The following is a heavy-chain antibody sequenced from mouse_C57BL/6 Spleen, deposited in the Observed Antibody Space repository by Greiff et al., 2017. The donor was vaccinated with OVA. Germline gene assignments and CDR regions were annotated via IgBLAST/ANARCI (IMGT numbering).Heavy chain of an antibody. V-gene: IGHV1-18*01. J-gene: IGHJ4*01. CDR1: GYTFTDYN. CDR3: ARRETTVVDYAMDY. D-gene: IGHD1-1*01. Sequence: EVQLQQSGPELVKPGASVKIPCKASGYTFTDYNMDWVKQSHGKSLEWIGDINPNNGGTIYNQKFKGKATLTVDKSSSTAYMELRSLTSEDTAVYYCARRETTVVDYAMDYWGQGTSVTVSS. CDR2: INPNNGGT.